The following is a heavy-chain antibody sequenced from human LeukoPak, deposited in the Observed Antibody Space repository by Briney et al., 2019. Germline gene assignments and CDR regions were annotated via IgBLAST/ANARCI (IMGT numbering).Heavy chain of an antibody. D-gene: IGHD5-12*01. CDR1: GFTFSSYG. J-gene: IGHJ4*02. Sequence: PGGSLRLSCAASGFTFSSYGMHWVRQAPGKGLEWVAVISYDGSNKYYADSVKGRFTISRDNSKNTLYLQMNSLRAEDTAVYYCAKALGTIRFREYYFDYWGQGTLVTVSS. CDR3: AKALGTIRFREYYFDY. CDR2: ISYDGSNK. V-gene: IGHV3-30*18.